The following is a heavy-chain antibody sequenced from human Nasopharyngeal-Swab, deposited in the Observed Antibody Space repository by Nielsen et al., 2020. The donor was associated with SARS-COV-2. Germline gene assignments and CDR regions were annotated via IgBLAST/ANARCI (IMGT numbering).Heavy chain of an antibody. CDR1: GFTFGDYA. CDR2: IRSKTYGGAP. D-gene: IGHD1-26*01. J-gene: IGHJ3*02. V-gene: IGHV3-49*01. Sequence: GGSLRLSCTTSGFTFGDYAMSWFRQAPGKGLEWVGFIRSKTYGGAPEYAASVKGRFTISRDGAESIAYLQMNSLETEDTGVYYCARSVGSFYGQGAFNIWAKGTLVTFSS. CDR3: ARSVGSFYGQGAFNI.